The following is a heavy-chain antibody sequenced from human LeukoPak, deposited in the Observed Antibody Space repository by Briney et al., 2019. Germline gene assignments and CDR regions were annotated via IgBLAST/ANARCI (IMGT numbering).Heavy chain of an antibody. Sequence: GPLRPSWAASGFTFSSYAMSWVRKPPGKGLEWFSAISGSGGSTYSADSVKGRFTISKNNSKNTLYLQMTSLRAETPAVYFCAKAPVTSWRGAYCCPFDSSGQGTLVTVSS. V-gene: IGHV3-23*01. J-gene: IGHJ4*02. CDR1: GFTFSSYA. CDR2: ISGSGGST. D-gene: IGHD2-21*01. CDR3: AKAPVTSWRGAYCCPFDS.